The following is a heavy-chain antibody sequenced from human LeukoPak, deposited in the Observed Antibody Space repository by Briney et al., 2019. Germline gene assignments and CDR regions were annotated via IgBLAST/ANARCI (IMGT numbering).Heavy chain of an antibody. J-gene: IGHJ4*02. V-gene: IGHV3-30*02. Sequence: PGGSLRLSCAASGFTFSSYGMHWVRQAPGKGLEWVAFIRYDGSNKYYADSVKGRFTISRDNSKNTLYLQMNSLRAEDTAVYYCAKPNGITIFGVVTPFDYWGQGTLVTVSS. CDR3: AKPNGITIFGVVTPFDY. D-gene: IGHD3-3*01. CDR2: IRYDGSNK. CDR1: GFTFSSYG.